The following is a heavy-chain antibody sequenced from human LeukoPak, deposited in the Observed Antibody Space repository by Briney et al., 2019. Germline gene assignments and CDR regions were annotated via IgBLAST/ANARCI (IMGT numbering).Heavy chain of an antibody. CDR3: ARAEERGATASDY. CDR1: GFTFDDYG. CDR2: ISSSSSTI. Sequence: PGGSLRLSCAASGFTFDDYGMSWVRQAPGKGLEWVSYISSSSSTIYYADSVKGRFTISRDNAKNSLYLQMNSLRAEDTAVYYCARAEERGATASDYWGQGTLVTVSS. J-gene: IGHJ4*02. D-gene: IGHD1-26*01. V-gene: IGHV3-48*04.